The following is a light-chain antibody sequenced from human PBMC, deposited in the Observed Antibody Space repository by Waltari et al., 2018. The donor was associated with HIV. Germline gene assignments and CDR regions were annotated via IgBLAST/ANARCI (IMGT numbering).Light chain of an antibody. Sequence: SYELTQPPSMSVSPGQTASITCSGDKLGDKYVCWYQQRPGQSPVMVMYQDSERPSGVPERFSGSSSGNTASLTISGTQPLDEADYYCQVWDNNNAVFGGGTKLTVL. J-gene: IGLJ2*01. V-gene: IGLV3-1*01. CDR3: QVWDNNNAV. CDR1: KLGDKY. CDR2: QDS.